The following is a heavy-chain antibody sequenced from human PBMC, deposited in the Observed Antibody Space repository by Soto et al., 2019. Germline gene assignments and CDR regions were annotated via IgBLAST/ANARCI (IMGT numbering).Heavy chain of an antibody. J-gene: IGHJ5*02. CDR1: GFSLSTSGAA. CDR3: AHRATMTIFGLIIDNAICFDP. D-gene: IGHD3-3*01. V-gene: IGHV2-5*02. CDR2: IYWDGDK. Sequence: QINLIESGPTLVKPTQTLTLTCTFSGFSLSTSGAAVGWVRQPPGRALEWLALIYWDGDKRYNASLGNRLTITKNPSMNQLVLPLTNVDPGDTATYYGAHRATMTIFGLIIDNAICFDPWGQGPRVIFPS.